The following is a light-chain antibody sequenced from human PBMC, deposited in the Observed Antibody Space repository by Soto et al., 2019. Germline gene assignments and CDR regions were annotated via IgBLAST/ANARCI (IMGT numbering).Light chain of an antibody. V-gene: IGKV3-20*01. Sequence: EIVLTQSPGTLSLSPGESATLSCRASQSVGRNYLAWFQHKPDQAPRLLIYDASNRATGVPDRFNGSGSGTDFTLSVTRLEPEDFAVYYCHQYAVSPLTFGGGTTVEIK. CDR1: QSVGRNY. CDR3: HQYAVSPLT. J-gene: IGKJ4*01. CDR2: DAS.